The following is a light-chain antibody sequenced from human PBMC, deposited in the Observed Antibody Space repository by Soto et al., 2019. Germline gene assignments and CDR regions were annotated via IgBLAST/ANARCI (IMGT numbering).Light chain of an antibody. V-gene: IGLV1-44*01. CDR1: SSNIGGDT. CDR2: SDN. CDR3: AAWDDSLNGWV. J-gene: IGLJ3*02. Sequence: QSVLTQPPSASGTPGQRVTISCSGGSSNIGGDTVNWYQQVPGTAPKLLIYSDNRRPSGVPGRFSGSTSGTSASLAISGLQSEDEADYYCAAWDDSLNGWVFGGGTKVTV.